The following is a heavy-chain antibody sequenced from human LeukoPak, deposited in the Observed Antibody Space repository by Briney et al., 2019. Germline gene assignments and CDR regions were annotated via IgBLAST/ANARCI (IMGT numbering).Heavy chain of an antibody. Sequence: GGSLRLSCAASGFTFSSYAMSWVRQAPGKGLEWVSGISDSGGRTYYADSVKGRFTISRDNSKNTLYLQINSLRAEDTAVYYCAKDLITMIVVGPFQHWGQGTLVTVSS. CDR3: AKDLITMIVVGPFQH. V-gene: IGHV3-23*01. D-gene: IGHD3-22*01. CDR2: ISDSGGRT. J-gene: IGHJ1*01. CDR1: GFTFSSYA.